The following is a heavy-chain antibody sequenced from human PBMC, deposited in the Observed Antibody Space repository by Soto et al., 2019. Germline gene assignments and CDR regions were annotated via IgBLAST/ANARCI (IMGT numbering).Heavy chain of an antibody. D-gene: IGHD3-10*01. CDR1: GFTFSSYA. CDR2: ISYDGSNK. Sequence: LRLSCAVSGFTFSSYAMHWVRQAPGKGLEWVAVISYDGSNKYYADSVKGRFTISRDNSKNTLYLQMNSLRAEDTAVYYCARDREYYFDYWGQGTLVTVSS. V-gene: IGHV3-30-3*01. CDR3: ARDREYYFDY. J-gene: IGHJ4*02.